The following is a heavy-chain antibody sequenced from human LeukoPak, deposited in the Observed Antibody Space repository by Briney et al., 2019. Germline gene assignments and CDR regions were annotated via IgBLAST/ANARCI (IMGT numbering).Heavy chain of an antibody. V-gene: IGHV1-8*03. CDR2: MNPNSGST. Sequence: GASVKVSCKASGYTFTSYDINWVRQPTGQGLEWMGWMNPNSGSTAYAQKFQGKFQGRVTITRNTSISTVYMELSSLRSEDTAVYYCARGHYCSSSSCSGAYWFDPWGQGTLVTVSS. J-gene: IGHJ5*02. CDR1: GYTFTSYD. CDR3: ARGHYCSSSSCSGAYWFDP. D-gene: IGHD2-2*01.